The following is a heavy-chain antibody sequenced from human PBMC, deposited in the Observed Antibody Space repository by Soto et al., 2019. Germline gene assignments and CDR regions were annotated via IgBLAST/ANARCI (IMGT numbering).Heavy chain of an antibody. D-gene: IGHD6-13*01. CDR3: ARLSNTWYSNFDY. Sequence: PGESLKISCKASGYSFTNYWIGWVRQMPGKGLELVGIMYPGDSDTRYSPSFRGQVTISADKSISTAYLQWSSLKASDTAMFYCARLSNTWYSNFDYWGQGTLVTVSS. J-gene: IGHJ4*02. CDR2: MYPGDSDT. V-gene: IGHV5-51*01. CDR1: GYSFTNYW.